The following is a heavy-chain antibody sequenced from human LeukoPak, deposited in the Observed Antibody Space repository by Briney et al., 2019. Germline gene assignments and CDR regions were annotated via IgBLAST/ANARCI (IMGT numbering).Heavy chain of an antibody. CDR1: GGSISGYF. J-gene: IGHJ3*02. CDR2: IYYSGST. D-gene: IGHD4/OR15-4a*01. Sequence: SETLSLTCIVSGGSISGYFWSWIRQPPGKGLEWIGFIYYSGSTYYNPSLKSRVTISVDTSKNQFSLNLSSVTAADTVVYYCARLTDLGLPDAFDIWGRGTLVTVSS. V-gene: IGHV4-59*08. CDR3: ARLTDLGLPDAFDI.